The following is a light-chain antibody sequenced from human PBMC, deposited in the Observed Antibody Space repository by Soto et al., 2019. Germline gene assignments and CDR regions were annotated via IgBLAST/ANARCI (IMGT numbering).Light chain of an antibody. Sequence: QSVLTQPPSVSAAPGQKVTISCTGTSSDVGSYDYVSWYQQHPGTVPKPMIYNVNTRPSGVPNRFSGSKSGNTASLTISGLQAEDEADYYCSSYTSSSTLEVFGGGTQLTV. CDR3: SSYTSSSTLEV. CDR2: NVN. CDR1: SSDVGSYDY. V-gene: IGLV2-14*01. J-gene: IGLJ2*01.